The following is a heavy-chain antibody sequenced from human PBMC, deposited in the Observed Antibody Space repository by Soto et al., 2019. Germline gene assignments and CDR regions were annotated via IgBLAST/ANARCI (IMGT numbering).Heavy chain of an antibody. D-gene: IGHD5-18*01. V-gene: IGHV1-69*06. CDR1: GYSFSSHA. CDR2: IIPVFGTP. Sequence: QVQLEQSGSEVKKSGSSVKVSCKASGYSFSSHAITWVRQAPGQGLEWMGGIIPVFGTPSYAQKFQGRVTISADKSTNTSYLELRSLRSEDTAVYYCATSVNSAMAFDYWGQGTRVTVSS. J-gene: IGHJ4*02. CDR3: ATSVNSAMAFDY.